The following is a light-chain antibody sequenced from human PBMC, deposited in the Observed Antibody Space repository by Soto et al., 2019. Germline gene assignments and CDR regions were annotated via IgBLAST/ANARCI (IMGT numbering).Light chain of an antibody. CDR1: SSNIGSNY. J-gene: IGLJ2*01. CDR2: RNN. Sequence: QSVLTQPPSASGTPGQRVTISCSGSSSNIGSNYVYWYQQLPGTAPKLLSYRNNQRPSGLPDRFSGSKSSTSASLAISGLRSEDEAEYYCAAWDDRLSGHVVFGGGTKLTVL. CDR3: AAWDDRLSGHVV. V-gene: IGLV1-47*01.